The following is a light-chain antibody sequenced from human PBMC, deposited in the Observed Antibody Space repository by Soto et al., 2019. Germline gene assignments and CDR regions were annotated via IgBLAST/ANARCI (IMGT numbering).Light chain of an antibody. CDR3: QQYYSYPPWT. J-gene: IGKJ1*01. CDR2: AAS. V-gene: IGKV1-8*01. CDR1: QGISSY. Sequence: AIRMTQSPSSFSASTGDRLTITCRASQGISSYLAWYQQKPGKAPKLQIYAASTLQSGVPSRFSGSGSGTDFTLAISCLQSEDFATYYCQQYYSYPPWTFGQGTKVEIK.